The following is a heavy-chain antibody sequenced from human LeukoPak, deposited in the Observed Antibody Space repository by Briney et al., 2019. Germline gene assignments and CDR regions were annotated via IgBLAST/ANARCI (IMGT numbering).Heavy chain of an antibody. D-gene: IGHD6-19*01. CDR1: GFSLNTNEVG. V-gene: IGHV2-5*01. Sequence: SGPTLVNPTQTLTLTCTFSGFSLNTNEVGVGWIRQPPGKALEWLAVIYWNDDKRYSPSLKTRLTITKDTSKNQVVLTMTNMDPVDTATYYCASSHDSSGWYASFDYWGQGTLVTVPS. CDR3: ASSHDSSGWYASFDY. J-gene: IGHJ4*02. CDR2: IYWNDDK.